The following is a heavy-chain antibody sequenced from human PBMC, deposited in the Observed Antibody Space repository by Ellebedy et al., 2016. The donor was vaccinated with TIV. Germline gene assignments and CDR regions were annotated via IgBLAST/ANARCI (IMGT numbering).Heavy chain of an antibody. J-gene: IGHJ4*02. V-gene: IGHV3-30*18. CDR1: GFTFSTYG. CDR2: ISYDGSTK. CDR3: AKEYDSRGYGAYFDH. Sequence: GESLKMSCAASGFTFSTYGMQWVRQAPGKGLEWVAVISYDGSTKYYADSVKGRFTISRDNSKNTMYLQMNSLRAEDTAVYYCAKEYDSRGYGAYFDHWGQGTLVTVSS. D-gene: IGHD3-22*01.